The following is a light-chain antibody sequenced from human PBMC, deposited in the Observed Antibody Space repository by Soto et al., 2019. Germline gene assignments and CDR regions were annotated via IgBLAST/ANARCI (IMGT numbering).Light chain of an antibody. J-gene: IGLJ2*01. CDR3: SSYAGTNDLV. CDR2: EVS. Sequence: QSVLTQPPSASGSPGQSVTISCTGTSSDVGGYTYVSWYQQHPGKAPKLIIFEVSKRPSGVPDRFSGSKSGNTASLTVSGLQAEDEADYFCSSYAGTNDLVFGGGTKLTVL. V-gene: IGLV2-8*01. CDR1: SSDVGGYTY.